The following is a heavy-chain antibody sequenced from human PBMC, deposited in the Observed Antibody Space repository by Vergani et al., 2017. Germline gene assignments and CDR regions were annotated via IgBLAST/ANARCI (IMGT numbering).Heavy chain of an antibody. V-gene: IGHV3-30-3*01. CDR2: ISYDGSNK. CDR3: AREGYRDIVVVPAAIRGWFDP. CDR1: GFTFSSYA. D-gene: IGHD2-2*02. J-gene: IGHJ5*02. Sequence: QVQLVESGGGVVQPGRSLRLSCAASGFTFSSYAMHWVRQAPGKGLEWVAVISYDGSNKYYADSVKGRFTISRDNSKNTLYLQMNSPRAEDPAVYYCAREGYRDIVVVPAAIRGWFDPWGQGTLVTVSS.